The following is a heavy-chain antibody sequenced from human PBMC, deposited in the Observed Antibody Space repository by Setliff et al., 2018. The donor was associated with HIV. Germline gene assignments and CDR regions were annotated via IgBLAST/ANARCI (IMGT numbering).Heavy chain of an antibody. CDR2: INPSDNRT. J-gene: IGHJ4*02. CDR3: ARANVPYSNFWSFSYSLPYYFDY. D-gene: IGHD3-3*01. V-gene: IGHV1-46*02. CDR1: GYTFNNYY. Sequence: ASVKVSCKASGYTFNNYYMHWVRQAPGQGLEWMGIINPSDNRTYYAQKFQGRLTMTTDTSTSTAYMELRGLRSDDTAVYYCARANVPYSNFWSFSYSLPYYFDYWGQGTLVTVSS.